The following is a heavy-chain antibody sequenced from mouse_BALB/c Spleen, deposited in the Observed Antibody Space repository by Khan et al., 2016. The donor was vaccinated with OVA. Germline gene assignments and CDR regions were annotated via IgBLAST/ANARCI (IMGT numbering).Heavy chain of an antibody. CDR3: ARKNYYGYAMDY. CDR1: GYSITSGYA. V-gene: IGHV3-2*02. CDR2: ISYSGIT. Sequence: EVELVESGPGLVKPSQSLSLTCTVTGYSITSGYAWNWIRQFPGNKLEWMGYISYSGITSYNQSLRSRISITLATSKNQFFLQLNSVTTEDTATDYCARKNYYGYAMDYWGQGTSVTVSS. D-gene: IGHD1-1*01. J-gene: IGHJ4*01.